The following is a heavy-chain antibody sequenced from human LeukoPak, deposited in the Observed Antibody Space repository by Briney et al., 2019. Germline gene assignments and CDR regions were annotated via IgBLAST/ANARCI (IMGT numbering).Heavy chain of an antibody. Sequence: GGSLRLSCAASGFNFDDYVMTWVRQAPGKGLEWVSGINWNGGSRGYADSVKGRFTISRDNAKNSLYLQMNSLRAEDTAVYYCAKLLYYYDSSQPYWGQGTLVTVSS. CDR2: INWNGGSR. V-gene: IGHV3-20*04. D-gene: IGHD3-22*01. CDR3: AKLLYYYDSSQPY. CDR1: GFNFDDYV. J-gene: IGHJ4*02.